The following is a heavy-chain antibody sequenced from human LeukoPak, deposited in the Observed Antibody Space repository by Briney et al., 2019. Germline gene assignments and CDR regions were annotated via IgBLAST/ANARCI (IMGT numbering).Heavy chain of an antibody. CDR3: ARDRLQYDGTFDY. Sequence: GGSVHHFCAASGFTFSNYSTNWVRQAPGKGLDWVSSISSSSHYIYYADSVKGRFTISRDNAKNSPYLQMNSLTAEDTAVYYCARDRLQYDGTFDYWGHGTL. D-gene: IGHD4-11*01. V-gene: IGHV3-21*01. CDR1: GFTFSNYS. CDR2: ISSSSHYI. J-gene: IGHJ4*01.